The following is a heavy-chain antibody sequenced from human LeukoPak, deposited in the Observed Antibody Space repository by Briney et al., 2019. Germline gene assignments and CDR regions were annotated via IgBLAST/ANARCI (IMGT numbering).Heavy chain of an antibody. J-gene: IGHJ6*02. CDR2: IIPIFGTA. CDR1: GGTFSSYA. V-gene: IGHV1-69*13. D-gene: IGHD3-22*01. CDR3: ARATPYDSSGYYYLYYYGMDV. Sequence: SVKVSCKASGGTFSSYAISWVRQAPGQGLEWMGGIIPIFGTANYAQKFQGRVTITADESTSTAYMELRSLRSDDTAVYYCARATPYDSSGYYYLYYYGMDVWGQGTTVTVSS.